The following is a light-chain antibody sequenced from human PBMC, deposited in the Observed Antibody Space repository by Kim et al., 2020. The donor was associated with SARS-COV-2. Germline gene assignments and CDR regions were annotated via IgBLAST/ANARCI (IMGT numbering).Light chain of an antibody. V-gene: IGKV1-5*03. Sequence: DIQMTQSPSTLSASVGDRVTMTCRASQNIDNWLAWYQQKPGKAPKLLIYKASRLHSGVPSRFSGSGSGTEFTLTISSLQPDDFAIYFCQQYETYWTFGLGTKVDIK. CDR3: QQYETYWT. J-gene: IGKJ1*01. CDR1: QNIDNW. CDR2: KAS.